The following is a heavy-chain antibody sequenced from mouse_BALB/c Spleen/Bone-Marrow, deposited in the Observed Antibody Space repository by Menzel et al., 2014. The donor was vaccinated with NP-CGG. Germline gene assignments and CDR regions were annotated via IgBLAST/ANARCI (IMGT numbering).Heavy chain of an antibody. CDR1: GFTFXSYG. J-gene: IGHJ4*01. Sequence: EVKLVESGGGLVQPGGSLKLSCAASGFTFXSYGMSWVRQTPDKRLELVATINSNGGSTYYPDSVKGRFTISRDNAKNTLYLQMSSLKSEDTAMYYCARERDGYFRDAMDYWGQGTSVTVSS. V-gene: IGHV5-6-3*01. D-gene: IGHD2-3*01. CDR2: INSNGGST. CDR3: ARERDGYFRDAMDY.